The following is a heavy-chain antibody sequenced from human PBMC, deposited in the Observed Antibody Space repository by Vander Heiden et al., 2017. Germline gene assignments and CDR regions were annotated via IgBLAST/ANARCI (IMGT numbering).Heavy chain of an antibody. V-gene: IGHV3-30-3*01. CDR2: ISYNVSNT. CDR1: GFPFSSYA. CDR3: ARVRVAADCGYYYYYGMDV. D-gene: IGHD6-25*01. J-gene: IGHJ6*02. Sequence: QMQLVASGGGVVQPGRSLKLSCAAPGFPFSSYAMLWFRRAPGKGQECVAVISYNVSNTDYADSVKGRFTISRDDSKNTLYLQMNSLRAEDAAVDYCARVRVAADCGYYYYYGMDVWGQGTTVTVSS.